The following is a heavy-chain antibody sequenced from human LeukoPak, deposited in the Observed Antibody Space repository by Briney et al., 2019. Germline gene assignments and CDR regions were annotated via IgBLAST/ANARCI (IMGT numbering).Heavy chain of an antibody. J-gene: IGHJ5*02. CDR2: IYYSGST. V-gene: IGHV4-31*03. CDR1: GGSISSGGYY. CDR3: ASGPDDSLIFDP. D-gene: IGHD3-22*01. Sequence: SETLSLTCTVSGGSISSGGYYWSWIRQHPGKGLEWIGYIYYSGSTYYNPSLKSRVTISVDTSKNQFSLKLSSVTAADTAVYYCASGPDDSLIFDPWGQGTLVTVSS.